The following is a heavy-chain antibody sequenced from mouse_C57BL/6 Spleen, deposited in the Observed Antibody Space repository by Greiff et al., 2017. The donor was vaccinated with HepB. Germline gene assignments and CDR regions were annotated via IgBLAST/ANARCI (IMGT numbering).Heavy chain of an antibody. CDR3: ERKEGLRGYFDV. CDR2: IYPGDGST. CDR1: GYTFTSYD. J-gene: IGHJ1*03. Sequence: VQLQQSGPELVKPGASVKLSCKASGYTFTSYDINWVKQRPGQGLEWIGWIYPGDGSTKYNEKFKGKATLTVDTSSSTAYMELHSLTSEDSAVYVGERKEGLRGYFDVWGTGTSVTVSS. V-gene: IGHV1-85*01. D-gene: IGHD2-2*01.